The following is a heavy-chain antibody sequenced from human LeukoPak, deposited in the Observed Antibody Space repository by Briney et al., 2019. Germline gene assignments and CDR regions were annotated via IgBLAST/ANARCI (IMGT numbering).Heavy chain of an antibody. Sequence: GGSLRLSCAASGFTFSSYAMSWVRQAPGKGLEWVSAISASDGRTWYADSVRGRFTISRDNFKNKLYVQINSLRAEDTAVYYCVRDKRFPDDVFDIWGQGTLVTVSS. CDR1: GFTFSSYA. CDR2: ISASDGRT. V-gene: IGHV3-23*01. CDR3: VRDKRFPDDVFDI. J-gene: IGHJ3*02. D-gene: IGHD3-10*01.